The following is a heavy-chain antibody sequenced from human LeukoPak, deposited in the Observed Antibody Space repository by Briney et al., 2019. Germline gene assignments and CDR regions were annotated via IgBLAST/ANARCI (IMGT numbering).Heavy chain of an antibody. CDR3: ARGGGYSGYYFDY. CDR1: GGSFSGYY. J-gene: IGHJ4*02. D-gene: IGHD5-12*01. Sequence: SETLSLTCAVYGGSFSGYYWSWIRQPPGKGLEWIGEINHSGSTNYNPSLKSRVTRSVDTSKNQFSLKLSSVTAADTAVYYCARGGGYSGYYFDYWGQGTLVTVSS. V-gene: IGHV4-34*01. CDR2: INHSGST.